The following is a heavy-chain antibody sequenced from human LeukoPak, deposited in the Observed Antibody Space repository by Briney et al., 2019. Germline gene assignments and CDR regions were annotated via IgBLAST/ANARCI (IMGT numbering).Heavy chain of an antibody. D-gene: IGHD6-19*01. CDR3: AVVDSSGWSYYYYGMDV. CDR2: IYSGDNT. V-gene: IGHV3-66*01. Sequence: PGGSLRLSCAASGFTFSSYWMSWVRQAPGKGLEWVSVIYSGDNTYYADSVKGRFTISRDISKNTLYLQMNSLRAEDTAVYYCAVVDSSGWSYYYYGMDVWGQGTTVTVSS. J-gene: IGHJ6*02. CDR1: GFTFSSYW.